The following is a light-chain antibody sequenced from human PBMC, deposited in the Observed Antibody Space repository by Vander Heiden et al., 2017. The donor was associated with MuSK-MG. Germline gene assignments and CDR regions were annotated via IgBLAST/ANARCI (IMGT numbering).Light chain of an antibody. Sequence: SALTQSPSASGSPGQSVTISCTGTSSDVGDSDHVAWYQQYPGRAPKLIIYEVSNRPAGVPDRFSGSKSGNTASLTVSGLQAEDEADYYCHSYARTNTVFGGGTRLTVL. CDR1: SSDVGDSDH. V-gene: IGLV2-8*01. CDR2: EVS. J-gene: IGLJ2*01. CDR3: HSYARTNTV.